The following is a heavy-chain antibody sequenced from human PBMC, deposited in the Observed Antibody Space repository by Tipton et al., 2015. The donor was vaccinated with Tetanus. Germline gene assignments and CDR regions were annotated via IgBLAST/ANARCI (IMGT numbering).Heavy chain of an antibody. V-gene: IGHV4-59*08. Sequence: TLSLTCTVSGGSISSYHWSWIRQPPGKGLEWIGYMYNSGNTKYNPSLKSRVAISVDASKTQFSLKLSSVTAADTAVYYCARQCVVPAAENDYGDNAFDSWGQGTLVTVSS. D-gene: IGHD2-2*01. CDR1: GGSISSYH. J-gene: IGHJ4*02. CDR2: MYNSGNT. CDR3: ARQCVVPAAENDYGDNAFDS.